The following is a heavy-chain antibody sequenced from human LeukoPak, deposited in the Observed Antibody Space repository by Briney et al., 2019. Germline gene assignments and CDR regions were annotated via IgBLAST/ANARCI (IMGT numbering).Heavy chain of an antibody. J-gene: IGHJ5*02. CDR1: GFTFSNHW. CDR2: INRGGSRT. V-gene: IGHV3-74*01. D-gene: IGHD2/OR15-2a*01. Sequence: GGSLRLSCAASGFTFSNHWMHWVRQAPGKGLMWVSRINRGGSRTDYADSVKGRFTISRDDAKNTLYLQLNSLRAEDTAVYYCVPLAQILLNSFDPWGQGTLVIVSS. CDR3: VPLAQILLNSFDP.